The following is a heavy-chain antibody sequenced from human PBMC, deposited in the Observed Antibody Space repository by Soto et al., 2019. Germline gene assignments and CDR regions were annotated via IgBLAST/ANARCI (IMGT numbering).Heavy chain of an antibody. Sequence: PWGSLRLSGAASGFTFRSYVIHWVRQDTGKGLEWVALIWFDGSKKYYVDSVKGRFAVSRDNSKNTLYLQMNSLRVEDTAVYYCARDRLVPYGYGMDVWGQGTTVTVSS. CDR2: IWFDGSKK. V-gene: IGHV3-33*01. D-gene: IGHD2-2*01. CDR1: GFTFRSYV. CDR3: ARDRLVPYGYGMDV. J-gene: IGHJ6*02.